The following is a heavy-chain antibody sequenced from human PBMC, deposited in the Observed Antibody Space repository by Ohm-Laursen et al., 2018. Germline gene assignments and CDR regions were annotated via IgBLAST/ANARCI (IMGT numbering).Heavy chain of an antibody. Sequence: SLRLSCAASGFIFRNSGMHWVRQAPGKGLEWVAVIWYDGSNKYYADSVKGRFTISRDNSKNTLYLQMNSLRAEDTAVYYCAKLIGYPPLRPLDIWGQGTMVTVSS. CDR2: IWYDGSNK. D-gene: IGHD5-12*01. J-gene: IGHJ3*02. CDR1: GFIFRNSG. CDR3: AKLIGYPPLRPLDI. V-gene: IGHV3-33*06.